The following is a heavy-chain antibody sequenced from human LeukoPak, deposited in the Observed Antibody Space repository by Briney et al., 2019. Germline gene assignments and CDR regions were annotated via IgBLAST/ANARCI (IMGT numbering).Heavy chain of an antibody. D-gene: IGHD3-16*01. CDR3: ARVQGSSYTYDWFDP. CDR1: GVSISSHY. V-gene: IGHV4-4*07. Sequence: SETLSLTCSVSGVSISSHYWSWIRQTAGKGLEWIGRLYTSGGTNYNPSLKSRVTMSVDTSKNQFSLRLSSVTAADTAVYYCARVQGSSYTYDWFDPWGQGTLVTVSS. J-gene: IGHJ5*02. CDR2: LYTSGGT.